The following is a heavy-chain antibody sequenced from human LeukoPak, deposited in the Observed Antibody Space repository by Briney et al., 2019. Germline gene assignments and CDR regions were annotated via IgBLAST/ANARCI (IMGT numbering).Heavy chain of an antibody. Sequence: PVGSLRLSCAASGFTFSSYGMHWVRQAPGKGLEGVAVIWYAGSNKYYADSVKGRFTISRDNSKNTLYLQMNSLRAEDTAVYYCAVAYCGGDCYGPFDYWGQGTLVTVSS. D-gene: IGHD2-21*02. CDR1: GFTFSSYG. J-gene: IGHJ4*02. CDR2: IWYAGSNK. CDR3: AVAYCGGDCYGPFDY. V-gene: IGHV3-33*01.